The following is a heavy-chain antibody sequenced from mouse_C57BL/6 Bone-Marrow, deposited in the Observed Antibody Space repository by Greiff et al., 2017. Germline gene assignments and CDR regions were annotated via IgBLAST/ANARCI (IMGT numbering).Heavy chain of an antibody. V-gene: IGHV3-8*01. Sequence: EVKLMESGPGLAKPSQTLSLTCSVTGYSITSDYWNWIRKFPGNKLEYMGYISYSGSTYYNPSLKSRISITRDTSKNQYYLQLNSVTTEDTATYYCARYDYDLYWYFDVWGTGTTVTVSS. CDR1: GYSITSDY. J-gene: IGHJ1*03. D-gene: IGHD2-4*01. CDR2: ISYSGST. CDR3: ARYDYDLYWYFDV.